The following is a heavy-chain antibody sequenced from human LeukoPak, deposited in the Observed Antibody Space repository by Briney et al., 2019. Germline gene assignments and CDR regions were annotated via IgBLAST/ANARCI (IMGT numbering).Heavy chain of an antibody. Sequence: GGSLRLSCAASGFTFSSYAMGWVRQAPGKGLEWVSAISGSGGSTYYADSVKGRFTISRANSKNTLYLQMNSLRAEDTAVYHCAKGRYYYDSSDAFEIWGQGTMVTVSS. CDR1: GFTFSSYA. J-gene: IGHJ3*02. CDR2: ISGSGGST. D-gene: IGHD3-22*01. V-gene: IGHV3-23*01. CDR3: AKGRYYYDSSDAFEI.